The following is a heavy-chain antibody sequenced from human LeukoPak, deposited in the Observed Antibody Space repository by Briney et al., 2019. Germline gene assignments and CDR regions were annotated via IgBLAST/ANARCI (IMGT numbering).Heavy chain of an antibody. CDR3: AKDEAAADYAFDI. J-gene: IGHJ3*02. Sequence: GGSLRLSCAASGFTFSSYAMSWVRQAPGKGLEWVSAISGSGGSTYYAASVKGRFTISRDNSKNTLYLQMNSMRAEDTAVYYCAKDEAAADYAFDIWGQGTMVTVSS. CDR2: ISGSGGST. V-gene: IGHV3-23*01. D-gene: IGHD6-13*01. CDR1: GFTFSSYA.